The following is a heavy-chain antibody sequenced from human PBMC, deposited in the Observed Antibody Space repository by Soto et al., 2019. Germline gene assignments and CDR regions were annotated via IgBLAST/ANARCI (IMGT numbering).Heavy chain of an antibody. Sequence: GGSLRLSCAASGFTFSSYWMHWVRQAPGKGLVWVSRINSDGSSTSYADSVKGRFTISRDNAKNTLYLQMNSLRAEDTAVYYCARGRWGLWPPLNNWFGPWGQGTLVTVSS. CDR2: INSDGSST. CDR3: ARGRWGLWPPLNNWFGP. CDR1: GFTFSSYW. V-gene: IGHV3-74*01. D-gene: IGHD2-21*01. J-gene: IGHJ5*02.